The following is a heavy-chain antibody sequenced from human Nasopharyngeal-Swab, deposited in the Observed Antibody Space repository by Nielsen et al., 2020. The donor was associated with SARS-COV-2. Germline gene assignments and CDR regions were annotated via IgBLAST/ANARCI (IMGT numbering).Heavy chain of an antibody. Sequence: GESLKISCKGSGYSFTSYWIGWVRQMPGKGLEWMGIIYPGDSGTRYSPSFQGQVTISADKSISTAYLQWSSLKASDTAMYYCARQMDYYGSGSPPGYWGQGTLVTVSS. CDR3: ARQMDYYGSGSPPGY. CDR1: GYSFTSYW. CDR2: IYPGDSGT. V-gene: IGHV5-51*01. J-gene: IGHJ4*02. D-gene: IGHD3-10*01.